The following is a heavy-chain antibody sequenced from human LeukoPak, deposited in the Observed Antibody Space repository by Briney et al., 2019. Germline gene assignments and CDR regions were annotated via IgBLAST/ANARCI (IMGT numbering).Heavy chain of an antibody. J-gene: IGHJ4*02. Sequence: EWIGYIYYSGSTYYNPSLKSRVTISVDTSKNQFSLKLSSVTAADTAVYYCARLDSGSYVGYWGQGTLVTVSS. CDR3: ARLDSGSYVGY. D-gene: IGHD3-10*01. CDR2: IYYSGST. V-gene: IGHV4-30-4*01.